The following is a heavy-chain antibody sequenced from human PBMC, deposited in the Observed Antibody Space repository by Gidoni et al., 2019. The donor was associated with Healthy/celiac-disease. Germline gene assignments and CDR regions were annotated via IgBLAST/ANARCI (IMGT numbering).Heavy chain of an antibody. V-gene: IGHV3-15*01. J-gene: IGHJ4*02. Sequence: GKGLEWVGRIKSKTDGGTTDYAAPVKGRFTISRDDSKNTLYLQMNSLKTEDTAVYYCTTVWGCSSTSCYVRLNYVDYWGQGTLVTVSS. CDR3: TTVWGCSSTSCYVRLNYVDY. D-gene: IGHD2-2*01. CDR2: IKSKTDGGTT.